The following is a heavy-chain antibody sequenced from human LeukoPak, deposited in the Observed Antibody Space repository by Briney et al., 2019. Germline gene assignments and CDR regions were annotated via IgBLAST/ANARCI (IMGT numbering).Heavy chain of an antibody. V-gene: IGHV1-24*01. Sequence: ATLKLSCKVSGYTLTELSMHRVRQAPGQGLEWMGGFDPEDGETIYAQKFQGRVTMTEDTSTDTAYMELSSLRSEDTAVYYCATAYYDSSGYYRGVFDYWGQGTLVTVSS. CDR1: GYTLTELS. CDR3: ATAYYDSSGYYRGVFDY. D-gene: IGHD3-22*01. J-gene: IGHJ4*02. CDR2: FDPEDGET.